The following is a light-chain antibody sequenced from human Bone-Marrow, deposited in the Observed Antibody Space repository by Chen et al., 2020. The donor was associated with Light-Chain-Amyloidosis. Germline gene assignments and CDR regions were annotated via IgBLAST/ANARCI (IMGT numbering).Light chain of an antibody. CDR3: QQYHDWPPIT. V-gene: IGKV3-15*01. CDR1: QSVRSN. Sequence: EIVMTQSPASVTVSPGKSVTLSCRASQSVRSNLAWYQQRPGQAPRLLISAASTRASNVPVRFSGSGSGTEFTLTISTLQSEDFAVYYCQQYHDWPPITFGQGTRLEIK. J-gene: IGKJ5*01. CDR2: AAS.